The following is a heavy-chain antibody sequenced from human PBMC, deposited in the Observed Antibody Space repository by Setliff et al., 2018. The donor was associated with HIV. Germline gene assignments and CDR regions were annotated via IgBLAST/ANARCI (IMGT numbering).Heavy chain of an antibody. CDR3: ARSQPDTIFGVVTFDC. V-gene: IGHV4-39*01. D-gene: IGHD3-3*01. CDR2: VYYRGRT. CDR1: GGSMSSSGPGYY. J-gene: IGHJ4*02. Sequence: SETLSLTCTVSGGSMSSSGPGYYWGWVRQTPGGGLEWIGSVYYRGRTYYNPSLKSRVTISVDTSKNQLSLRLPSMAAADTAMYYCARSQPDTIFGVVTFDCWGQGKMVTVSS.